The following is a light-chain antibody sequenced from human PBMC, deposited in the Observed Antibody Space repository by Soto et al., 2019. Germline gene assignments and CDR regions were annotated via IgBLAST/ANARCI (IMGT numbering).Light chain of an antibody. CDR3: SSYRTNSTWV. CDR2: EVS. Sequence: QSVLTQPASVSGSPGQSITISCTGTSSDVGGYNYVSWYQHLPFKAPQLGIFEVSNRPSGISNRFSGSKSDNTASLTIAGRQAEDEADYYCSSYRTNSTWVFGGGTKLTVL. V-gene: IGLV2-14*01. CDR1: SSDVGGYNY. J-gene: IGLJ3*02.